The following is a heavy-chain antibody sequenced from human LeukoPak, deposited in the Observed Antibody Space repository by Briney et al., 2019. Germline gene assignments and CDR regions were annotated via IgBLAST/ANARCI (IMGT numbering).Heavy chain of an antibody. J-gene: IGHJ5*02. V-gene: IGHV1-2*02. Sequence: ASVKVSCKASGYTFTGYYMNWVRQAPGQGREWMGWINPNSGGTNYAQKFQGRVTITRDTSISTAYMELSRLRSDDTAVYYCARDQVVPAAIYSRGANWFDPWGQGTLVTVSS. CDR1: GYTFTGYY. D-gene: IGHD2-2*02. CDR2: INPNSGGT. CDR3: ARDQVVPAAIYSRGANWFDP.